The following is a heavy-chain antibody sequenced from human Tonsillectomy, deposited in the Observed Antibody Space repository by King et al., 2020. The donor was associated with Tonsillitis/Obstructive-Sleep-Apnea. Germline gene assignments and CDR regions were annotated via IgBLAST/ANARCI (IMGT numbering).Heavy chain of an antibody. CDR2: IYYSGST. CDR3: ASSTNYYDSSGSFDY. CDR1: GGSISSYY. J-gene: IGHJ4*02. D-gene: IGHD3-22*01. Sequence: QLQESGPGLVKPSETLSLTCTVSGGSISSYYWSWIRQPPGKGLEWIGYIYYSGSTNYNPSLKSRVTISVDTSKNQFSLKLSSVTAADTAVYYCASSTNYYDSSGSFDYWGQGTLVTVSS. V-gene: IGHV4-59*01.